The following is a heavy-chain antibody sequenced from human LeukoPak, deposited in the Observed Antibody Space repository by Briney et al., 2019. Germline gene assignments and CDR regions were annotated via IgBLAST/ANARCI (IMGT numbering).Heavy chain of an antibody. V-gene: IGHV4-34*01. J-gene: IGHJ3*02. Sequence: SETLSLTCAVYGGSFSGYCWSWIRQPPGKGLEWIGEINHSGSTNYNASLKSRVTISVDTSKNQFSLKLSSVTAADTAVYYCARGLLRRRDAFDIWGQGTMVTVSS. CDR3: ARGLLRRRDAFDI. CDR2: INHSGST. D-gene: IGHD2-15*01. CDR1: GGSFSGYC.